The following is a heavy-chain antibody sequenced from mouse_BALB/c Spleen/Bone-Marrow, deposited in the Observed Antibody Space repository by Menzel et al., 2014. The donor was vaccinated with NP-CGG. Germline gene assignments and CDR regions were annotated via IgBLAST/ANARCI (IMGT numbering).Heavy chain of an antibody. CDR1: GYTFTDNW. V-gene: IGHV1-69*01. CDR3: ARGGHDFSLDY. Sequence: QVQLQQSGAELGMPGASVEMSCKASGYTFTDNWIYWVKQRPGQGLEWIGAIDTSDSYTNYNQKFMGKASLTVDASSSTAYMQVSSLTSDDSAVYYCARGGHDFSLDYWGQGTSVTVSS. D-gene: IGHD2-4*01. CDR2: IDTSDSYT. J-gene: IGHJ4*01.